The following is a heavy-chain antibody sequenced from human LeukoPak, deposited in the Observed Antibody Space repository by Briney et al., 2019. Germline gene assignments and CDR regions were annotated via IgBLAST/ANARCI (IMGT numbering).Heavy chain of an antibody. D-gene: IGHD6-19*01. V-gene: IGHV3-7*01. CDR3: ARDSYSSGWYGDY. Sequence: GGSLRLSCEASGFIFSSYWMSWVRQAPWKGLGWVATIRQDGSVNHCVDSVKGRFTVSRDNSKNTLYLQMNSLRAEDTAVYYCARDSYSSGWYGDYWGQGTLVTVSA. J-gene: IGHJ4*02. CDR1: GFIFSSYW. CDR2: IRQDGSVN.